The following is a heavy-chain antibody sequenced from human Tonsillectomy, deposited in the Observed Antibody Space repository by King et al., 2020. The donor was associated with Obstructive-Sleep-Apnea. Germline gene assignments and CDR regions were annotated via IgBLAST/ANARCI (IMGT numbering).Heavy chain of an antibody. D-gene: IGHD2-15*01. CDR2: VSTSNGHT. CDR1: GYTFTNYG. Sequence: QLVQSGTEVKKPGASVNVSCKASGYTFTNYGLSWVRQAPGQGPEWMGWVSTSNGHTNYAQTLQGRVTMSTDTSTSVAYMARRSLRIADTAVYYCARDSLLSVASDLDYWGQGTLVTVSS. J-gene: IGHJ4*02. CDR3: ARDSLLSVASDLDY. V-gene: IGHV1-18*01.